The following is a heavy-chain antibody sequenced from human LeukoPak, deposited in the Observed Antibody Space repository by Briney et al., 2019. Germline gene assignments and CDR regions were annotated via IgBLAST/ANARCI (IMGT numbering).Heavy chain of an antibody. CDR1: GYSFTDYY. D-gene: IGHD3-3*01. V-gene: IGHV1-2*02. J-gene: IGHJ5*02. Sequence: ASVRVSCKTSGYSFTDYYIHWVRQAPGQGLEWMGWINSKSGRTSSARKFQGRVTMTRDPSITTVYMDMAWLTSDDTAIYFCARADFIDAGPYLIGPWGQGTLVTVSS. CDR2: INSKSGRT. CDR3: ARADFIDAGPYLIGP.